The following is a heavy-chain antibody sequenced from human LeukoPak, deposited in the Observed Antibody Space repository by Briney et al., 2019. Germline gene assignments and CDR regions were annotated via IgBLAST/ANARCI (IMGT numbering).Heavy chain of an antibody. D-gene: IGHD6-13*01. CDR2: ITGDGITT. J-gene: IGHJ5*02. CDR3: ARDREGSSSWFGWFDP. V-gene: IGHV3-74*01. CDR1: GFTFSHYW. Sequence: GGSLRLSCAASGFTFSHYWMHWVRQTPGKGLVWVSLITGDGITTDYADSVKGRFTISRDNAKNTLYLQMNSLRADDTAVYYCARDREGSSSWFGWFDPWGQGTLVTVSS.